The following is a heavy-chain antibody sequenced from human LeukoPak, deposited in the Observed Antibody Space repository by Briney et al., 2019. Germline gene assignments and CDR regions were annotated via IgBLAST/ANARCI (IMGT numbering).Heavy chain of an antibody. V-gene: IGHV4-61*02. J-gene: IGHJ4*02. CDR1: GTSFSSASYY. Sequence: SETLSLTCTVSGTSFSSASYYWSWIRQPAGKGLEWIGRIYTSGSTNYNPSLKSRVTMSVDTSKNQFSLKLSSVTAADTAVYYCARDVVAAAGTWDYWGQGTLVTVSS. CDR2: IYTSGST. D-gene: IGHD6-13*01. CDR3: ARDVVAAAGTWDY.